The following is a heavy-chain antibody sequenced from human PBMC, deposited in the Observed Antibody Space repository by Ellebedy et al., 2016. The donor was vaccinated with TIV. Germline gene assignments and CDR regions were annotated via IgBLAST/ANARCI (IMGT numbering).Heavy chain of an antibody. CDR2: VFHSGNT. CDR3: ARAANTVTTGQNWFDP. D-gene: IGHD4-17*01. CDR1: GGSFSNYY. J-gene: IGHJ5*02. Sequence: MPSETLSLTCSVSGGSFSNYYWSWIRQPPGKGLEWIGYVFHSGNTNYNPSLENRVTISVDKSKNQFSLKLSSVTAADTAVYYCARAANTVTTGQNWFDPWGQGTLVVVSS. V-gene: IGHV4-59*01.